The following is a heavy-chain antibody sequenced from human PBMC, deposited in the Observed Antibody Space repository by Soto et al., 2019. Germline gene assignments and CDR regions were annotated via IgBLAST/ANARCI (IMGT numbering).Heavy chain of an antibody. V-gene: IGHV5-51*01. CDR1: GYSFTSYW. J-gene: IGHJ4*02. Sequence: VKISCKGSGYSFTSYWIGWVRQMPGKGLEWMGIIYPGDSDTRYSPSFQGQVTISADKSISTAYLQWSSLKASDTAMYYCARPTYCYDSSGYFPWGFDYWGQGTLVTVSS. CDR2: IYPGDSDT. CDR3: ARPTYCYDSSGYFPWGFDY. D-gene: IGHD3-22*01.